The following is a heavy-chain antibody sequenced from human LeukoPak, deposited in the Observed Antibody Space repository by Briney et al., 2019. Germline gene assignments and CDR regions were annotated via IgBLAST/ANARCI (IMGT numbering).Heavy chain of an antibody. J-gene: IGHJ4*02. V-gene: IGHV3-7*01. D-gene: IGHD6-19*01. Sequence: PGGSLRLSCAASGLTFSIHWMNWVRQAPGKGLECVAHINQDGSDKYYVDSVKGRYTISRDNTKNSLYLQMNSLRAEDTAVYYCARIARSSGYYCFDYWGQGTLVTVSS. CDR1: GLTFSIHW. CDR2: INQDGSDK. CDR3: ARIARSSGYYCFDY.